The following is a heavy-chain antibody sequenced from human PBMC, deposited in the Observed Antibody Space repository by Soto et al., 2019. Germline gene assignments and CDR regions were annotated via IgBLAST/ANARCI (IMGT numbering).Heavy chain of an antibody. Sequence: GGSLRLSCAASGFTVSSNYMSWVRQAPGKGLEWVSVIYSGGSTYYADSVKGRFTISRDNSKNTLYLQMNSLRAEDTAVYYCARTGGELLEYFDYWGQGTLVTVSS. V-gene: IGHV3-53*01. J-gene: IGHJ4*02. D-gene: IGHD1-26*01. CDR3: ARTGGELLEYFDY. CDR1: GFTVSSNY. CDR2: IYSGGST.